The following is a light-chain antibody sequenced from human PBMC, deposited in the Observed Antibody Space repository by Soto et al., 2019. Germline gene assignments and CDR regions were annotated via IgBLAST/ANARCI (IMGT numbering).Light chain of an antibody. CDR1: QSVSSD. V-gene: IGKV3-15*01. Sequence: EVVMTQSPATLSLSPGESATLSCRASQSVSSDLAWYQQKPGQAPRLLIYGASTRATDIPPRLHGGGSGTEFTLTISSLQSEDFAIYYCQQYHDWPPITFGPGTRVDVK. CDR3: QQYHDWPPIT. CDR2: GAS. J-gene: IGKJ3*01.